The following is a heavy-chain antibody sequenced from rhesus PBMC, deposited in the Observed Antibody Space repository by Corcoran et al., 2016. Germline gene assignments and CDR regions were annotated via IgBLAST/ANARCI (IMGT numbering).Heavy chain of an antibody. CDR1: GFTFSDSY. CDR2: MRNGGGNT. D-gene: IGHD5-24*01. Sequence: EVQLVESGGGLAKPGGSLRLSCAASGFTFSDSYMDWVRQTPGRGLGWVASMRNGGGNTWYADSVKGRFTISRENAKNTLYLQMDGLRAEDTAVYYCARDESGFGSYWGQGVLVTVSS. CDR3: ARDESGFGSY. V-gene: IGHV3-178*01. J-gene: IGHJ4*01.